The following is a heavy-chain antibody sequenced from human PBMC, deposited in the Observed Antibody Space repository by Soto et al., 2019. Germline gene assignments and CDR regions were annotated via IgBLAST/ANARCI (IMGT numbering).Heavy chain of an antibody. D-gene: IGHD3-22*01. Sequence: GGSLRLSCAASGFTFSSYAMHWVRQAPGKGLEWVAVISYDGSNKYYADSVKGRFTISRDNSKNTLYLQMNSLRAEDTAVYYCAASSGYYYASLGYWGQGTLVTVSS. J-gene: IGHJ4*02. V-gene: IGHV3-30-3*01. CDR2: ISYDGSNK. CDR1: GFTFSSYA. CDR3: AASSGYYYASLGY.